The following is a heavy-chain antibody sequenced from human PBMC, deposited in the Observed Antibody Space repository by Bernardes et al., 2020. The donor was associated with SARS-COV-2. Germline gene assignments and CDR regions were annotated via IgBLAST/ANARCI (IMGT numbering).Heavy chain of an antibody. Sequence: SETLSLTCAVYGGSFNDYYWSWIRQPPGKGLEWIGEISHSESTKYNPSLKSRVTMSIDTSKNQFSLKLSSVTAADTAVYYCARGRISMTGVSTGNWFDPWGQGTLVTVSS. J-gene: IGHJ5*02. CDR2: ISHSEST. CDR1: GGSFNDYY. CDR3: ARGRISMTGVSTGNWFDP. D-gene: IGHD3-22*01. V-gene: IGHV4-34*01.